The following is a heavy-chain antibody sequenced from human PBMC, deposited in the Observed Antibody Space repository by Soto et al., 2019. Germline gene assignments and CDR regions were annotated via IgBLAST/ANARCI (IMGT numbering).Heavy chain of an antibody. J-gene: IGHJ4*02. V-gene: IGHV3-23*01. CDR2: ISGSGGST. CDR3: AKPGSGYYSLRYFDY. CDR1: GFTFSSYA. Sequence: GGSLRLSCAASGFTFSSYAVSWVRQAPGRGLEWVSAISGSGGSTYYADSVKGRFTTSRDNSKNTLYLQMNSLRAEDTAVYYCAKPGSGYYSLRYFDYWGQGTLVTVSS. D-gene: IGHD3-3*01.